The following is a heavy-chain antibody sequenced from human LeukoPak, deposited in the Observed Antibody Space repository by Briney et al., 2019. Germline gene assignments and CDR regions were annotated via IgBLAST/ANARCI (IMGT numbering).Heavy chain of an antibody. CDR2: IRYDGSNK. V-gene: IGHV3-30*02. J-gene: IGHJ6*03. D-gene: IGHD3-10*01. Sequence: PGGSLRLSCAASGFTFSSYGMHWVRQAPGKGLEWVAFIRYDGSNKYYADSVKGRFTISRDNSKNTLYLQMNSLRAEDTAVYYCAKDYGSGRVYYYMDVWGKGTTVTISS. CDR1: GFTFSSYG. CDR3: AKDYGSGRVYYYMDV.